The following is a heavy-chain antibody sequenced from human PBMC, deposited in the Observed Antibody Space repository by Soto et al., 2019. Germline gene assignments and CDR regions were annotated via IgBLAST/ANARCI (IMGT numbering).Heavy chain of an antibody. Sequence: PSETLSLTCTVSGGSISSGGYYWSWIRQHPGKGLEWIGYIYYSGSTYYNPSLKSRVTISVDTSKNQFSLKLSSVTAADTAVYYCSRVMRGCGGDCSIVDYWGQGTLVTVSS. V-gene: IGHV4-31*03. CDR2: IYYSGST. CDR1: GGSISSGGYY. J-gene: IGHJ4*02. CDR3: SRVMRGCGGDCSIVDY. D-gene: IGHD2-21*02.